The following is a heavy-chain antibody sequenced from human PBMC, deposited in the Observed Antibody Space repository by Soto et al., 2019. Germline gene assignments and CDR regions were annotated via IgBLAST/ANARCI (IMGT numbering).Heavy chain of an antibody. CDR1: DFTFSDYD. J-gene: IGHJ2*01. D-gene: IGHD2-15*01. V-gene: IGHV3-33*01. Sequence: QVQLVESGGGVVQPGRSLRLSCAASDFTFSDYDMHWVRQAPGKGLEWVALIWNDGSNKYYADSVKGRFTISRDNSKNTLYLQMNSLRAEDTAVYNCARPLGGNAMRYFDLWGRGTVVSVSS. CDR2: IWNDGSNK. CDR3: ARPLGGNAMRYFDL.